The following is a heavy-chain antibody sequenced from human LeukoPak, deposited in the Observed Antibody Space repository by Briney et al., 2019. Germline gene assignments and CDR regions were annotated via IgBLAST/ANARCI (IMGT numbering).Heavy chain of an antibody. J-gene: IGHJ4*02. CDR1: GDSVSSSSAA. D-gene: IGHD3-22*01. Sequence: SQTLSLTCAISGDSVSSSSAAWNWIRQSPSRDLEWLGRTYYKSKWYNDYAVSVKSRITINPDTSKNQFSLQLNSVTPEDTAVYYCARDYYDSSGYSHYDYWRQGTLVTVSS. CDR2: TYYKSKWYN. V-gene: IGHV6-1*01. CDR3: ARDYYDSSGYSHYDY.